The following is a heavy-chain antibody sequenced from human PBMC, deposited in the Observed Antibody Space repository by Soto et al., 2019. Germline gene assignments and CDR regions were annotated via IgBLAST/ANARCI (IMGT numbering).Heavy chain of an antibody. CDR1: GYTFTSYG. CDR2: ISAYNGNT. V-gene: IGHV1-18*01. CDR3: ARDAEYSSPDYYYYGMDV. J-gene: IGHJ6*02. Sequence: ASVQVSCKASGYTFTSYGISWVRQAPGQGLEGMGWISAYNGNTNYAQKLQGRVTMTTDTSTSTAYMELRSLRSDDTAVYYCARDAEYSSPDYYYYGMDVWGQGTTVTVSS. D-gene: IGHD6-6*01.